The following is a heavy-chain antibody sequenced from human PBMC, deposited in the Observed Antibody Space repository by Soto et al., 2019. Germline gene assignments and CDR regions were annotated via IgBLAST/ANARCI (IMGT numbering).Heavy chain of an antibody. J-gene: IGHJ4*02. CDR1: GYSISSSNW. V-gene: IGHV4-28*03. D-gene: IGHD3-10*01. CDR3: AKGKTFYSGSFAGPDNYYKSTFDR. Sequence: SETLSLTCAVSGYSISSSNWWGWIRQPPGKGLEWIGYIYYSGTTYYNPSLKSRVTMSVDTSKNQFSLKLTSVTAVDTAVYYCAKGKTFYSGSFAGPDNYYKSTFDRWGQGVLVTVSS. CDR2: IYYSGTT.